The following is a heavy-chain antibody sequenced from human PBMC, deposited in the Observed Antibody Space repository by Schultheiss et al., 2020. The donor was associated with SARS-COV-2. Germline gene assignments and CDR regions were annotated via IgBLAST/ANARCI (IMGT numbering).Heavy chain of an antibody. CDR2: IKSKTDGGTT. Sequence: GESLKISCAASGFTFSNAWMSWVRQAPGKGLEWVGRIKSKTDGGTTDYAAPVKGRFTISRDDSKNTLYLQMNSLKTEDTAVYYCTTGLSAHGVVIAPIKFDYWGQGTLVTVSS. V-gene: IGHV3-15*01. J-gene: IGHJ4*02. CDR3: TTGLSAHGVVIAPIKFDY. CDR1: GFTFSNAW. D-gene: IGHD3-3*01.